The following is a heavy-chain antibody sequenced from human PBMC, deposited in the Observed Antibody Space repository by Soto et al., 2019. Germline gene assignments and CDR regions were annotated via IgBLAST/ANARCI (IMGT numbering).Heavy chain of an antibody. Sequence: GGSLRLSCSASGFTFSSYAMHWVRQAPGKGLEYVSAISSNGGTTYYADSVKGRFTISRDNSKNTLYLQMGSLRAEYTSVYYCVSVRIDQQPYFDYWGQGTLVTVSS. CDR3: VSVRIDQQPYFDY. J-gene: IGHJ4*02. CDR1: GFTFSSYA. V-gene: IGHV3-64D*08. CDR2: ISSNGGTT. D-gene: IGHD6-13*01.